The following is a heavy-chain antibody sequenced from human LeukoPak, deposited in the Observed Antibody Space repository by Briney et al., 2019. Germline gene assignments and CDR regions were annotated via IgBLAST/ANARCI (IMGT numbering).Heavy chain of an antibody. D-gene: IGHD6-13*01. CDR2: IWHDGSNK. CDR3: ARVLYSSSWTDY. V-gene: IGHV3-33*01. J-gene: IGHJ4*02. Sequence: PGRSLRLSCAASGFTFSSYGMHWVRQAPGKGLEWVAVIWHDGSNKYYADSVKGRFTISRDNSKNTLYLQMNSLRAEDTAVYYCARVLYSSSWTDYWGQGTLVTVSS. CDR1: GFTFSSYG.